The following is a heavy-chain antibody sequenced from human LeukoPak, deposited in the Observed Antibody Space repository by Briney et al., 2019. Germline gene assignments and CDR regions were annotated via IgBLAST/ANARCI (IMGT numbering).Heavy chain of an antibody. CDR3: ATYYGSGSYYGSYFDY. V-gene: IGHV1-24*01. J-gene: IGHJ4*02. CDR2: FDPEDGET. Sequence: GASVKVSCKVSGYTLTELSMHWVRQAPGKGLEWMGGFDPEDGETIYAQKFQGRVTMTEDTSTDTAYMELSSLRSEDTAVYYCATYYGSGSYYGSYFDYWGQGTLVTVSS. D-gene: IGHD3-10*01. CDR1: GYTLTELS.